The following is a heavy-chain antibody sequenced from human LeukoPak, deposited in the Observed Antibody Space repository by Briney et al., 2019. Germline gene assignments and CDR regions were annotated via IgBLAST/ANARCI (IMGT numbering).Heavy chain of an antibody. D-gene: IGHD3-22*01. CDR2: IIPTFGTA. Sequence: ASVKVSCKASGGTFSSYAISWVRQAPGQGLEWMGGIIPTFGTANYAQKFQGRVTITTDESTSTAYMELSSLRSEDTAVYYCAGGSSGYYYGLDYWGQGTLVTVSS. V-gene: IGHV1-69*05. CDR1: GGTFSSYA. J-gene: IGHJ4*02. CDR3: AGGSSGYYYGLDY.